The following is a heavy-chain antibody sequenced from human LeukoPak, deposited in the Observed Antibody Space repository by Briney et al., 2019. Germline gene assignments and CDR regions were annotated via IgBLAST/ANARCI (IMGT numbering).Heavy chain of an antibody. J-gene: IGHJ3*02. CDR2: INPSDGRT. Sequence: ASVKVSCKASGYTFSSYDIHWVRQAPGQGLEWMGIINPSDGRTTYAQKLQGRVSMTRDTSTNTVYMELSSLISEDTAFYYCARDLADIVVVPTAMYVFDIWGQGTMVTVSS. CDR1: GYTFSSYD. D-gene: IGHD2-2*01. CDR3: ARDLADIVVVPTAMYVFDI. V-gene: IGHV1-46*01.